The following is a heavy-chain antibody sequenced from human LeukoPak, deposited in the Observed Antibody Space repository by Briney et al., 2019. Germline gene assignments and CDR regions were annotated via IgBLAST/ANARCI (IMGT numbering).Heavy chain of an antibody. CDR3: ARVGYDILTGFYYFDY. CDR2: IYYSGST. V-gene: IGHV4-39*07. CDR1: GGSISSSSSSSYY. D-gene: IGHD3-9*01. Sequence: KPSETLSLTCTVSGGSISSSSSSSYYWGWIRQPPGKGLEWIGSIYYSGSTYYNPSLKSRVTISVDTSKNQFSLKLSSVTAADTAVYYCARVGYDILTGFYYFDYWGQGTLVTVSS. J-gene: IGHJ4*02.